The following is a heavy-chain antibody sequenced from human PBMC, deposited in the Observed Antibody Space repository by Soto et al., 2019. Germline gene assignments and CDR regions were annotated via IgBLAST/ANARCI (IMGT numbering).Heavy chain of an antibody. CDR2: ISWNSGSI. CDR1: GFTFDDYA. V-gene: IGHV3-9*01. CDR3: AKGRSGYPTGYGMDV. Sequence: PXGSLILSCSASGFTFDDYAMHWVRQAPGKGLEWVSGISWNSGSIGYADSVKGRFTISRDNAKNSLYLQMNSLRAEDTALYYCAKGRSGYPTGYGMDVWGQGPTVTVSS. D-gene: IGHD3-3*01. J-gene: IGHJ6*02.